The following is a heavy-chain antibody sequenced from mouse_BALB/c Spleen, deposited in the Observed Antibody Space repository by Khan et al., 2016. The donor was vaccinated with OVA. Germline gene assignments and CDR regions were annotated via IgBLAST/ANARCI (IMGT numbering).Heavy chain of an antibody. CDR3: TGGRAY. Sequence: EVQRQESGPGLVKPSQSLSLTCTVTGYSITSDYAWHWIRQFPGNKLEWMGYISYSGTTSYTPSLKSRISSTRDTSKKQFFLQLNSLTTENTATYYCTGGRAYWGQGTLVTVSA. CDR2: ISYSGTT. D-gene: IGHD3-3*01. J-gene: IGHJ3*01. V-gene: IGHV3-2*02. CDR1: GYSITSDYA.